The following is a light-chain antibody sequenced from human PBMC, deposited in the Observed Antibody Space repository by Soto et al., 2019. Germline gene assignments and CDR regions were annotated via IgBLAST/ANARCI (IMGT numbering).Light chain of an antibody. CDR2: TIS. CDR1: QGTGRW. V-gene: IGKV1-12*01. J-gene: IGKJ4*01. CDR3: QKCKVAPFT. Sequence: DIQMTQSPSSVSASVGDRVTITCRASQGTGRWLAWYQQKPGKAPKVLIYTISSLQSGVPSRFSGSGSGTDFTLTISSLQPEDVATYYCQKCKVAPFTFGGGTKVDIK.